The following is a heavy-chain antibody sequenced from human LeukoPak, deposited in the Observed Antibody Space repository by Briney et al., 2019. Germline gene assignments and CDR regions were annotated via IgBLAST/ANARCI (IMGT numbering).Heavy chain of an antibody. CDR2: ITSSGTNT. Sequence: GGSLRLSCAASGFTFSTYSMIWVRQAPGKGLEWVSSITSSGTNTYYTDSVKGRLTVSRDNSKNTLFLQMHSLRPDDTAIYFCARLFSSATDYWGQGTLVTVSS. CDR1: GFTFSTYS. V-gene: IGHV3-23*01. J-gene: IGHJ4*02. CDR3: ARLFSSATDY. D-gene: IGHD3-22*01.